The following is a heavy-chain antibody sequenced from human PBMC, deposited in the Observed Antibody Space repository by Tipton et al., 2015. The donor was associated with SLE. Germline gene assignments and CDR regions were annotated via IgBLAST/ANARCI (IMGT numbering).Heavy chain of an antibody. D-gene: IGHD5-12*01. CDR1: GGSITSSGFY. Sequence: TLSLTCTVSGGSITSSGFYWGWFRQPPGKGLEWIGSIDYSGRTYYTPSLKSQLTISVDTPENQFSLKLNSVTAADTAFYYCARRTSGYAPDYWGQGTLVTVSS. CDR2: IDYSGRT. CDR3: ARRTSGYAPDY. J-gene: IGHJ4*02. V-gene: IGHV4-39*07.